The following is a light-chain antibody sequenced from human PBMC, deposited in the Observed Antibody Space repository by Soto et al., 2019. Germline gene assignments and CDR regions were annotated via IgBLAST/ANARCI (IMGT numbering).Light chain of an antibody. V-gene: IGKV1-5*03. CDR3: QHYALYLAA. Sequence: DIHVTQGPCIVLGSVGVSVTITCRASQTISSWLAWYQQKPGKAPKLLIYKASTLKSGVPSRFSGSGSGTEFTLTISSLQADDFRTYHSQHYALYLAAFGPETVVDIK. J-gene: IGKJ3*01. CDR2: KAS. CDR1: QTISSW.